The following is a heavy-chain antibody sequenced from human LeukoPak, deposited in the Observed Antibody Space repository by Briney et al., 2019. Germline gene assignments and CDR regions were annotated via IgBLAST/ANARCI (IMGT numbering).Heavy chain of an antibody. CDR1: GGSFSGYY. J-gene: IGHJ2*01. CDR2: INHSGST. Sequence: SETLSLTCAVYGGSFSGYYWSWIRQPPGKGLEWIGEINHSGSTNYNPSLKSRVTISVDTSKNQFSLKLSSVTAEDTAVYYCARDSLWYFDLWGRGTLVTVSS. CDR3: ARDSLWYFDL. V-gene: IGHV4-34*01. D-gene: IGHD6-13*01.